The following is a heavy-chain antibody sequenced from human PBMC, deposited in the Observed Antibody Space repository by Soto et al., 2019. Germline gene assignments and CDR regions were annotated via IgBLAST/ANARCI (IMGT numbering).Heavy chain of an antibody. CDR2: IYTSGST. CDR3: ARTVGAAYYFDF. D-gene: IGHD1-26*01. J-gene: IGHJ4*02. Sequence: QVQLQESGPGLVKPSETLSLTCTVSGDSMTKYYWSWIRQPAGKGLEWIGRIYTSGSTNYNPSLKSRVTMSIDTSNNHFSLNLKSLTAADTAMYYCARTVGAAYYFDFWGQGALVTVSS. CDR1: GDSMTKYY. V-gene: IGHV4-4*07.